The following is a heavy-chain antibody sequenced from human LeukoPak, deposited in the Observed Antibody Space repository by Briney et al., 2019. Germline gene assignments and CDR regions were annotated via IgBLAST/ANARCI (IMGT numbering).Heavy chain of an antibody. CDR2: MNPNSGNT. CDR3: ARSKRAASKWERVLLWFGDLDY. V-gene: IGHV1-8*01. J-gene: IGHJ4*02. Sequence: GASVKVSCKASGYTFTSYDINWVRQATGQGLELMGWMNPNSGNTGYAQKFQGRVTMTRNTSISTAYMELSSLRSEDTAVYYCARSKRAASKWERVLLWFGDLDYWGQGTLVTVSS. D-gene: IGHD3-10*01. CDR1: GYTFTSYD.